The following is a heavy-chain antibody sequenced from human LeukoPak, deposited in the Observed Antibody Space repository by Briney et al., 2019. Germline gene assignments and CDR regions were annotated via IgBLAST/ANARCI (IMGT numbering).Heavy chain of an antibody. V-gene: IGHV3-23*01. D-gene: IGHD3-3*01. Sequence: GGSLRLSCAASGFTFSSYDMSWVRQAPGRGLEWVSTISGGGDTTYYEDSVKGRFTISRDNSKNALYLQMNSLRAEDTAVYYCAKDASYYDFWSGYSQSSFDYWGQGTLVTASS. J-gene: IGHJ4*02. CDR3: AKDASYYDFWSGYSQSSFDY. CDR1: GFTFSSYD. CDR2: ISGGGDTT.